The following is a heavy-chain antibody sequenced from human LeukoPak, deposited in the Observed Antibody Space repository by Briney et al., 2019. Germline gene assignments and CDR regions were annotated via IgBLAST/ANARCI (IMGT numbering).Heavy chain of an antibody. Sequence: SETLSLTCTVSGVSISSSSYYWGWIRQPPGKGLEWIGSIYYSGSTYYNPSLKSRVTISVDTSKNQFSLKLSSVTAADTAVYYCARVSRSNAAFDIWGQGTMVTVSS. CDR3: ARVSRSNAAFDI. CDR1: GVSISSSSYY. J-gene: IGHJ3*02. V-gene: IGHV4-39*01. CDR2: IYYSGST. D-gene: IGHD2-15*01.